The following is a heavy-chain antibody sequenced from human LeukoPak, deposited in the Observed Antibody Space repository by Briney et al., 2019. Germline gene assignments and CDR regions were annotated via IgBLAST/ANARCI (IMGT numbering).Heavy chain of an antibody. CDR3: AKDLALSGVVVITLDY. D-gene: IGHD3-22*01. CDR2: ISSSSSYI. J-gene: IGHJ4*02. CDR1: GFTFSSYS. Sequence: GGSLRLSCAASGFTFSSYSMNWVRQAPGKGLEWVSSISSSSSYIYYADSVKGRFTISRDNAKNSLYLQMNSLRAEDTAVYYCAKDLALSGVVVITLDYWGQGTLVTVSS. V-gene: IGHV3-21*01.